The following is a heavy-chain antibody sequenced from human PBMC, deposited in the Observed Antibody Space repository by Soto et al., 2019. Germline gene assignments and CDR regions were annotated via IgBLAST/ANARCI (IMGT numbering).Heavy chain of an antibody. V-gene: IGHV3-23*01. CDR2: IGASGAGT. CDR3: ALRKTGSYFDY. J-gene: IGHJ4*02. Sequence: GSLRLSCAGSGFTFSNYAMSWVRQAPGTGLEWVSGIGASGAGTYYADSVKGRFTISRDNSKNTLHLQMNSLRAEDTAVYYCALRKTGSYFDYWGQGTLVTVPQ. D-gene: IGHD1-26*01. CDR1: GFTFSNYA.